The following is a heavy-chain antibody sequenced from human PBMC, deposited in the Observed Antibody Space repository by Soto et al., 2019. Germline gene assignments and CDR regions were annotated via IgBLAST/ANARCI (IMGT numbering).Heavy chain of an antibody. CDR1: GYTFSSFG. Sequence: ASVKVSCKASGYTFSSFGITWVRQVPGQGLEWMGWISAYNAHTNYGQKFQDRVSMTTDTSTNTAYLEVRSLRSDDTAFYFCARVFRWSSSSWGFDYWGQGTLVTVSS. CDR3: ARVFRWSSSSWGFDY. CDR2: ISAYNAHT. D-gene: IGHD6-6*01. V-gene: IGHV1-18*01. J-gene: IGHJ4*02.